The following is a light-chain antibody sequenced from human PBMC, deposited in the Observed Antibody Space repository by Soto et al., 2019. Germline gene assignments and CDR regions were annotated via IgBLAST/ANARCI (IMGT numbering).Light chain of an antibody. CDR1: QTLSSTF. CDR3: QQSGNSPWT. CDR2: GAS. Sequence: EIVMTQSPATLSLSPGERATLSCRASQTLSSTFLAWYQQRRGQAPRLLIYGASSRATDIPHRFSGSGSGTDFTLTLSSLEPEDSAVYYCQQSGNSPWTFGQGTKVDIK. J-gene: IGKJ1*01. V-gene: IGKV3-20*01.